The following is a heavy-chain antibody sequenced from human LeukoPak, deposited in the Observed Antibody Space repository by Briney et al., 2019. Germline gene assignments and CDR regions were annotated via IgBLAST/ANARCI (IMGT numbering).Heavy chain of an antibody. D-gene: IGHD6-13*01. CDR3: ARVPLYSSSWYRAWFDP. Sequence: SETLSLTCAVYGGSFSGYYWSWIRQPPGKGLEWIGEINHSGSTNYNPSLKSRVTISVDTSKNQFSLKLSSVTAADTAVYYCARVPLYSSSWYRAWFDPWGQGTLVTVSS. V-gene: IGHV4-34*01. J-gene: IGHJ5*02. CDR2: INHSGST. CDR1: GGSFSGYY.